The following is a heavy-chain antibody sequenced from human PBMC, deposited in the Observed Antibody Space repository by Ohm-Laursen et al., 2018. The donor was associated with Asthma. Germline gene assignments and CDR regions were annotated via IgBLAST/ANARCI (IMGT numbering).Heavy chain of an antibody. CDR1: GFTFSSYA. CDR3: ARDTLRFLEWEGHGWTNWFDP. J-gene: IGHJ5*02. CDR2: IIGSGADT. Sequence: SLRLSCAAPGFTFSSYAMNWVRQAPGKGLECVSAIIGSGADTYYADSVKGRFTISRDNSKNTLYLQMNSLRAEDTAVYYCARDTLRFLEWEGHGWTNWFDPWGQGTLVTVSS. D-gene: IGHD3-3*01. V-gene: IGHV3-23*01.